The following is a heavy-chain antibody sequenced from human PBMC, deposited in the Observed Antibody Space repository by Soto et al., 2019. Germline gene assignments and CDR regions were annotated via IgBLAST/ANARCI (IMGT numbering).Heavy chain of an antibody. CDR2: ISYTGST. J-gene: IGHJ4*02. CDR1: GGSISSYY. D-gene: IGHD1-1*01. V-gene: IGHV4-59*08. CDR3: ARHYPIGNNWNYFDY. Sequence: PSETLSLTCSVYGGSISSYYWGWIRQPPGKGLEWIGYISYTGSTDYSPSLKSRVTISVDTSKNQFSLKVRSVTAADMAIYFCARHYPIGNNWNYFDYWGRGTLVT.